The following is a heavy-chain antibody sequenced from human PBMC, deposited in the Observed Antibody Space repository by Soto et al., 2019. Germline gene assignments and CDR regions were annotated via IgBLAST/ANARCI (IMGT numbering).Heavy chain of an antibody. CDR2: INHSGST. CDR1: GGSFSGYY. CDR3: ARRPKRITMIVVVIQAFDI. D-gene: IGHD3-22*01. J-gene: IGHJ3*02. V-gene: IGHV4-34*01. Sequence: SETLSLTCAVYGGSFSGYYWSWIRQPPGKGLEWIGEINHSGSTNYNPSLKSRVTISVDTSKNQFSLKLSSVTAADTAVYYCARRPKRITMIVVVIQAFDIWGQGTMVTVSS.